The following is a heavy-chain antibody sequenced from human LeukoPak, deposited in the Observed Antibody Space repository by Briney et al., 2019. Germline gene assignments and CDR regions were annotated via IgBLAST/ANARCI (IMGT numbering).Heavy chain of an antibody. V-gene: IGHV4-59*08. CDR1: GGSISSYY. D-gene: IGHD3-9*01. CDR2: IYYSGST. CDR3: ARQKEYDILTGNFDY. Sequence: PSETLSLTCTVSGGSISSYYWSWIRQPPGKGLEWIGYIYYSGSTNYNPSLKSRVTISVDTSKNQFSLKLSSVTAADTAVYYCARQKEYDILTGNFDYWGQGTLVTVSS. J-gene: IGHJ4*02.